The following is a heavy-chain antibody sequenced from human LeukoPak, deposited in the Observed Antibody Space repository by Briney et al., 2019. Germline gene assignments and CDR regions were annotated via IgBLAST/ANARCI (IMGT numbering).Heavy chain of an antibody. J-gene: IGHJ4*02. V-gene: IGHV1-69*05. Sequence: GASVKVSCKASGYTFSSYAISWVRQAPGQGLEWMGGIIPIFGTANYAQKFQGRVTITTDESTSTAYMELSSLRSEDTAVYYCARDRSGSYPTYFDYWGQGTLVTVSS. D-gene: IGHD1-26*01. CDR1: GYTFSSYA. CDR3: ARDRSGSYPTYFDY. CDR2: IIPIFGTA.